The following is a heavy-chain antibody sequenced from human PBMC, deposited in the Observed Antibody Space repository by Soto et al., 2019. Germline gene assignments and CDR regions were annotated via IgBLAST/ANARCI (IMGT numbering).Heavy chain of an antibody. D-gene: IGHD3-10*01. CDR1: GFTFSMYS. CDR3: ARDRGISDAFDI. Sequence: EVQLVGSGGGLVQPGGSLRLSCAVSGFTFSMYSMNWVRQAPGKGLEWISYITSGSSTIYYADSVKGRFTISRDNAKNSLYLQMNSLRDEDTAVYYCARDRGISDAFDIWGQGTRVTVSS. J-gene: IGHJ3*02. CDR2: ITSGSSTI. V-gene: IGHV3-48*02.